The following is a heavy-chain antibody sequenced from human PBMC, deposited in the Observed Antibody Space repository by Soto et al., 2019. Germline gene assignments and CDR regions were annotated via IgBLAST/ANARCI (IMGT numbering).Heavy chain of an antibody. J-gene: IGHJ4*02. CDR1: GFTSGGSS. D-gene: IGHD2-2*01. CDR2: IRTKADSYAT. V-gene: IGHV3-73*01. Sequence: XGSRRLAFLVSGFTSGGSSLHWVRQASGKGREWVGRIRTKADSYATAYAASVKGRFTVSRDDSKNTAYLEINRLKTEDTAVYYCTRPYCGRTSCYGFDDWGQGTLVTVSS. CDR3: TRPYCGRTSCYGFDD.